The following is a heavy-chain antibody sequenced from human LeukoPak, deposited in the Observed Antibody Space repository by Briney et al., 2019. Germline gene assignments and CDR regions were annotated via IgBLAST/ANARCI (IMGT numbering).Heavy chain of an antibody. D-gene: IGHD6-13*01. V-gene: IGHV3-33*08. CDR2: IWYDGSNK. J-gene: IGHJ4*02. CDR3: ARDGEQLTGFDY. Sequence: PGGSLRLSCAASGFTFSSYGMHWVRQAPGKGLEWVAVIWYDGSNKYYADSVKGRFTISRDNSKNTLYLQMNSLRAEDTAVYYCARDGEQLTGFDYWGQGTLVTVSS. CDR1: GFTFSSYG.